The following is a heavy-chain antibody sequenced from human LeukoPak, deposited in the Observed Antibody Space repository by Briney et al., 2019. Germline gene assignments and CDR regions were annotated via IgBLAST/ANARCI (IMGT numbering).Heavy chain of an antibody. CDR2: VYHSGST. J-gene: IGHJ4*02. V-gene: IGHV4-39*07. D-gene: IGHD4-17*01. CDR1: GGSISSGSYY. CDR3: ARGGYGDRETYFDY. Sequence: KPSQTLSLTCTVSGGSISSGSYYWSWVRQPPGKGLEWIGEVYHSGSTNYNPSLKSRVTISVDKSKNQFSLKLSSVTAADTAVYYCARGGYGDRETYFDYWGQGTLVTVSS.